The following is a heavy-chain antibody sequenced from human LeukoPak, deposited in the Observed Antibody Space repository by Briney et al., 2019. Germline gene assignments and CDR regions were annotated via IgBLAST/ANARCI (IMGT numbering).Heavy chain of an antibody. Sequence: PSETLSLTCTVSGGSISSSSYYWGWIRQPPGKGLEWIGSIYYSGSTYYNPSLKSRVTISVDTSKNQFSLKLSSVTAADTAVYYCARGQYYYDSSGLGRVFDYWGQGTLVTVSS. J-gene: IGHJ4*02. CDR2: IYYSGST. CDR1: GGSISSSSYY. D-gene: IGHD3-22*01. V-gene: IGHV4-39*07. CDR3: ARGQYYYDSSGLGRVFDY.